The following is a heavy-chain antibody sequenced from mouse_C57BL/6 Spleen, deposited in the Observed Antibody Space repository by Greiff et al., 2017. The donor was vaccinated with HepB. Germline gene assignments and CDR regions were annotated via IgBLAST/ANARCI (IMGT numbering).Heavy chain of an antibody. V-gene: IGHV7-1*01. D-gene: IGHD2-4*01. CDR2: SRNKANDYTT. CDR3: ARDADYDYAFAY. CDR1: GFTFSDFY. J-gene: IGHJ3*01. Sequence: EVKLMESGGGLVQSGRSLRLSCATSGFTFSDFYMEWVRQSPGKGLEWIAASRNKANDYTTEYSASVKGRFIVSRDTSQSILYLQMNALRAEDTAIDYCARDADYDYAFAYWGQGTLVTVSA.